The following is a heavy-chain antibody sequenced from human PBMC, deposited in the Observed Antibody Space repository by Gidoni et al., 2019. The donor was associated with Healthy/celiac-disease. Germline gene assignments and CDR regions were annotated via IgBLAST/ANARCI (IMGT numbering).Heavy chain of an antibody. CDR2: IYYSGST. V-gene: IGHV4-31*03. Sequence: QVQLQESGPGLVKPSQTLSLTCTVPGGSISSGGSYCSWIRQHPGKGLEWIGYIYYSGSTYYNPSLKSRVTISVDTSKNQFSLKLSSVTAADTAVYYCARVLDSSGYPEALWYFDLWGRGTLVTVSS. CDR3: ARVLDSSGYPEALWYFDL. D-gene: IGHD3-22*01. CDR1: GGSISSGGSY. J-gene: IGHJ2*01.